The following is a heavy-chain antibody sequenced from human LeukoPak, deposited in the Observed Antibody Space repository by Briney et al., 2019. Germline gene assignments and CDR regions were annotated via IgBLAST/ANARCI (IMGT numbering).Heavy chain of an antibody. CDR3: ARGGFGDSDAFDI. D-gene: IGHD3-10*01. CDR1: GYSISSGYY. CDR2: IYHSGST. J-gene: IGHJ3*02. V-gene: IGHV4-38-2*02. Sequence: SETLSLTCTVSGYSISSGYYWGWIRQLPGKGLEWIGSIYHSGSTYYNPSLKSRVTISVDTSKNQFSLKLSSVTAADTAVYYCARGGFGDSDAFDIWGQGTMVTVSS.